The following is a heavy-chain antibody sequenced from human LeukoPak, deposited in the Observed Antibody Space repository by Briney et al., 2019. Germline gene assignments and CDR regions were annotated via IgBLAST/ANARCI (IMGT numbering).Heavy chain of an antibody. CDR2: INPSGGST. CDR1: RYTFTSYY. D-gene: IGHD2-15*01. CDR3: AKEVGYCSGGSCYHLYFDY. J-gene: IGHJ4*02. Sequence: ASVKVSCKASRYTFTSYYMHWVRQAPGQGLEWMGIINPSGGSTSYAQKFQGRVTMTRDTSTSTVYMELSSLRSEDTAVYYCAKEVGYCSGGSCYHLYFDYWGQGTLVTVSS. V-gene: IGHV1-46*01.